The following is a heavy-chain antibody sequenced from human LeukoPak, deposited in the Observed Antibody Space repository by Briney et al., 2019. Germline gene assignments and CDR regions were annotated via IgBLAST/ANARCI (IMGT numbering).Heavy chain of an antibody. CDR2: ISSSGSTI. Sequence: GGSLRLSCAASGFTFSSYEMNWVRQAPGKGLEWVSYISSSGSTIYYADSVKGRFTISRDNAKNSLYLQMNSLRAEDTAVYYCVTEVSGSFPTWGQGTLDTVSS. V-gene: IGHV3-48*03. CDR3: VTEVSGSFPT. J-gene: IGHJ4*02. CDR1: GFTFSSYE. D-gene: IGHD1-26*01.